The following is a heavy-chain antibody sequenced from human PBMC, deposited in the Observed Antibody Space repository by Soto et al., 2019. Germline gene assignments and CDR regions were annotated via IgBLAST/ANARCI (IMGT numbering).Heavy chain of an antibody. J-gene: IGHJ5*02. CDR3: ARDLGSPYYDFWSGYHWFDP. CDR2: IYYSGST. Sequence: ASETLSLTCTVSGGSISSYYWSWIRQPPGKGLEWIGYIYYSGSTNYNPSLKSRVTISVDTSKNQFSLKLSSVTAADTAVYYCARDLGSPYYDFWSGYHWFDPWGQGTLVTVSS. V-gene: IGHV4-59*01. CDR1: GGSISSYY. D-gene: IGHD3-3*01.